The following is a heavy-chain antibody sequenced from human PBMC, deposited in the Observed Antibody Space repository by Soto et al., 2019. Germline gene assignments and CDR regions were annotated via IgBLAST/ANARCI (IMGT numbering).Heavy chain of an antibody. V-gene: IGHV3-33*01. CDR2: IWYDGSNT. CDR1: GFSFSSFG. CDR3: VRDLLGSGGHFDY. J-gene: IGHJ4*02. D-gene: IGHD7-27*01. Sequence: QVQLVESGGGVAQPGRSLRLSCEASGFSFSSFGMHWVRQAPGKGLEWVAHIWYDGSNTYYADSVKGRFTISRDNSRNTLYLQMNSLRAEDTAVYHCVRDLLGSGGHFDYWGQGTLVTVSS.